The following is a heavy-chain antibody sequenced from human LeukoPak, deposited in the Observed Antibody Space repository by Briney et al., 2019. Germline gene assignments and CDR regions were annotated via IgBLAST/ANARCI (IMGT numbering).Heavy chain of an antibody. J-gene: IGHJ5*02. CDR1: GGSISSGGYY. D-gene: IGHD6-13*01. CDR2: IYHSGST. Sequence: SETLSLTCTVSGGSISSGGYYWSWIRQPPGKGLEWIGYIYHSGSTYYNPSLKSRVTISVDRPKNQFSLKLSSVTAADTAVYYCARYSSSLFDPWGQGTLVTVSS. CDR3: ARYSSSLFDP. V-gene: IGHV4-30-2*01.